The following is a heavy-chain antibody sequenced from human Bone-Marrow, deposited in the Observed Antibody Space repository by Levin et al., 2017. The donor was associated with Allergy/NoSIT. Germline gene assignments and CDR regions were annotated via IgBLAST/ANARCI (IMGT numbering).Heavy chain of an antibody. D-gene: IGHD2-8*01. J-gene: IGHJ4*02. V-gene: IGHV3-7*02. CDR1: GFTFSGYW. CDR2: INRDGADG. CDR3: ARNGAWSFEF. Sequence: GESLKISCASSGFTFSGYWMAWVRQAPGKGLEWVANINRDGADGYYVDSVKGRFTISRDNARNSLDLQMNSLRVEDTAVYYCARNGAWSFEFWGQGTLVTVSS.